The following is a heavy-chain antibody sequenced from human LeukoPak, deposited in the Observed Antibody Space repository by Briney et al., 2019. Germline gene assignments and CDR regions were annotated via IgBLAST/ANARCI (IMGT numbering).Heavy chain of an antibody. CDR1: GYTFTSYA. J-gene: IGHJ6*03. Sequence: SVKVSCKASGYTFTSYAISWVRQAPGQGLEWMGGIIPIFGTANYAQKFQGRVTITADESTSTAYMELSSLRSEDTAVYYCTQQSLRYYYYYYMDVWGKGTTVTVSS. CDR2: IIPIFGTA. V-gene: IGHV1-69*13. D-gene: IGHD6-13*01. CDR3: TQQSLRYYYYYYMDV.